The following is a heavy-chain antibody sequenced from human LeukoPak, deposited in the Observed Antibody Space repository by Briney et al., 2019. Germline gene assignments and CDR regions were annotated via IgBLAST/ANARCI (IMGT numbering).Heavy chain of an antibody. CDR2: INHSGST. J-gene: IGHJ3*02. Sequence: PSETLSLTCAVYGGSFSGYYWSWIRQPPGKGLEWIGEINHSGSTNYNPSLKSRVTISVDTSKNQFSLKLSSVTAADTAVYYCAIIYYDSSGYYPGAFVIWGQGTMVTVSS. CDR1: GGSFSGYY. D-gene: IGHD3-22*01. V-gene: IGHV4-34*01. CDR3: AIIYYDSSGYYPGAFVI.